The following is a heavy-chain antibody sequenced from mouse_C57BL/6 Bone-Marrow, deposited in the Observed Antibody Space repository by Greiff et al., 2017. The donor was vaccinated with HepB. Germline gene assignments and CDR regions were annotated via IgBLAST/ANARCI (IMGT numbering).Heavy chain of an antibody. Sequence: VQLQRSGPELVKPGASVKISCKASGYSFTGYYMNWVKQSPEKSLEWIGEINPSTGGTTYNQKFKAKATLTVDKSSSTAYMQLKSLTSEDSAVYYCAAGNSAWFAYWGQGTLVTVSA. CDR2: INPSTGGT. D-gene: IGHD2-1*01. CDR3: AAGNSAWFAY. J-gene: IGHJ3*01. V-gene: IGHV1-42*01. CDR1: GYSFTGYY.